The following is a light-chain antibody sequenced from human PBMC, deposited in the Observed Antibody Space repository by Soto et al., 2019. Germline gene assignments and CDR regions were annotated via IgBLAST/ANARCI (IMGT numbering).Light chain of an antibody. CDR2: EVS. V-gene: IGLV2-18*02. Sequence: QSALTQPPSVSGFPGQSVTISCTGTSSDIGSYDRVSWYQQPPGTAPRLMIYEVSNRPSGVPDRFSGSKSGNTASLTISGLQPEDETDYYCTSFTTSKTYVFGTGTKLTVL. J-gene: IGLJ1*01. CDR1: SSDIGSYDR. CDR3: TSFTTSKTYV.